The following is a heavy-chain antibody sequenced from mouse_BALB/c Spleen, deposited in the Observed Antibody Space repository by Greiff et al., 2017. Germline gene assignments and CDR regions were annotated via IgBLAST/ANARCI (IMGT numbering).Heavy chain of an antibody. V-gene: IGHV2-9-2*01. CDR1: GFSLTSYD. CDR2: IWTGGGT. J-gene: IGHJ4*01. D-gene: IGHD1-1*02. CDR3: VREGGKRGDAMDY. Sequence: QVQLKQSGPGLVAPSQSLSITCTVSGFSLTSYDISWIRQPPGKGLEWLGVIWTGGGTNYNSAFMSRLSISKDNSKSQVFLKMNSLQTDDTAIYYCVREGGKRGDAMDYWGQGTSVTVSS.